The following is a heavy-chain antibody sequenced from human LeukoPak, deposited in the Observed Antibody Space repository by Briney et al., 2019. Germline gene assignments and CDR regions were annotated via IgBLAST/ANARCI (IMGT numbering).Heavy chain of an antibody. CDR3: TKDHYYDSSGNFDY. Sequence: WGSLRLSCVASGFTFSSYAMSWVRQAPGKGLEWVSTISGIVSSTYYADSVKGRFTISRDNSKNTLYLQMNSLRAEDTAVYYCTKDHYYDSSGNFDYWGQGVLVTVSS. V-gene: IGHV3-23*01. CDR2: ISGIVSST. D-gene: IGHD3-22*01. J-gene: IGHJ4*02. CDR1: GFTFSSYA.